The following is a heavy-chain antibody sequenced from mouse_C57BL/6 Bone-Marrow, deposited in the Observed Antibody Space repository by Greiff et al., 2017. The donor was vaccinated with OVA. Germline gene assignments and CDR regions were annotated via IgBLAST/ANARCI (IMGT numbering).Heavy chain of an antibody. V-gene: IGHV1-81*01. CDR1: GYTFTSYG. Sequence: LVESGAELARPGASVKLSCKASGYTFTSYGISWVKQRTGQGLEWIGEIYPRSGNTYYNEKFKGKATLTADKSSSTAYMELRSLTSEDSAVYFCARSHYYNYFDYWGQGTTLTVSS. D-gene: IGHD2-12*01. CDR2: IYPRSGNT. J-gene: IGHJ2*01. CDR3: ARSHYYNYFDY.